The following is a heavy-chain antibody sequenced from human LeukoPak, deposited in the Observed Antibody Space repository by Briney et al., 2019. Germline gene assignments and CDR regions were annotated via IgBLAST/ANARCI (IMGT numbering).Heavy chain of an antibody. Sequence: GGSLRLSCAASGFTFSSYAMSWVRQAPGKGLEWVSAISGSGGSTYYADSVKGRFTISRDNSKNTLYLQMNSLRAEDTAVYYCAKDQDRSGYYPSGFDYWGQGTLVTVSS. CDR1: GFTFSSYA. CDR2: ISGSGGST. V-gene: IGHV3-23*01. J-gene: IGHJ4*02. D-gene: IGHD3-22*01. CDR3: AKDQDRSGYYPSGFDY.